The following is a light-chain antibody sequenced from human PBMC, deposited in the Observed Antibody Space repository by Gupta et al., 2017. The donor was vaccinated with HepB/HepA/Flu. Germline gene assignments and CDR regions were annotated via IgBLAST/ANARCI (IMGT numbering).Light chain of an antibody. Sequence: QAVLPQPSSLSASPGASALLTCTLRSGINVGTFRIYWYQQKPGSPPLYLLKYKSDSDKEQGSGVPSRFSGSKDASAKAGILLIAGLQYEDEADYYCMIWGGTGWVFGGGTKLTVL. J-gene: IGLJ2*01. CDR1: SGINVGTFR. CDR2: YKSDSDK. CDR3: MIWGGTGWV. V-gene: IGLV5-45*02.